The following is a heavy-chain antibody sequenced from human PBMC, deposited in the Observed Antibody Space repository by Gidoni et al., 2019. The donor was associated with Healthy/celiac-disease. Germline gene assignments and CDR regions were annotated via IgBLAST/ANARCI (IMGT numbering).Heavy chain of an antibody. V-gene: IGHV1-69*01. Sequence: QVQLVQSGAEVKKPGSSVKVSCKASGGTFSSYAISWVRQAPGQGLEWMGGIIPIFGTANYAQKFQGRVTITADESTSTAYMELSSLRSEDTAVYYCARDRVLEVVTARANARAFDIWGQGTMVTVSS. J-gene: IGHJ3*02. CDR2: IIPIFGTA. CDR3: ARDRVLEVVTARANARAFDI. D-gene: IGHD2-21*02. CDR1: GGTFSSYA.